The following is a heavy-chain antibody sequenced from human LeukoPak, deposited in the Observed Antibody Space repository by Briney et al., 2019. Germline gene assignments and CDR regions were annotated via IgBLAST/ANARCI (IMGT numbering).Heavy chain of an antibody. D-gene: IGHD1-26*01. J-gene: IGHJ4*02. CDR1: GFTFSTYA. CDR2: TSGSGGST. CDR3: AKGMGGFDY. V-gene: IGHV3-23*01. Sequence: GGTLRLSCAASGFTFSTYAMSWVRHAPWKGLEWVSATSGSGGSTYYADSVKVRFTISRDNSKTTLYLQMNSLSAEDTAIYYCAKGMGGFDYWGQGTLVTVSS.